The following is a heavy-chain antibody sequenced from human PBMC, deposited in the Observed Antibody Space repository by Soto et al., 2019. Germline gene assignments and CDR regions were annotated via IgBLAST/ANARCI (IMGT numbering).Heavy chain of an antibody. CDR1: GGSFSGYY. CDR3: ARAGRYSYGSPNFDY. D-gene: IGHD5-18*01. Sequence: TSETLSLTCAVYGGSFSGYYWSWIRQPPGKGLEWIGEINHSGSTNYNPSLKSRVTISVDTSKNQFSLKLSSVTAADTAVYYCARAGRYSYGSPNFDYWGQGTLVTAPQ. V-gene: IGHV4-34*01. CDR2: INHSGST. J-gene: IGHJ4*02.